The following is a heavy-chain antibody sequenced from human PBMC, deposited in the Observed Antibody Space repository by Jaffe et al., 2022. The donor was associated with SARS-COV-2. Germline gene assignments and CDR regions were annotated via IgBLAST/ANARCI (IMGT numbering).Heavy chain of an antibody. D-gene: IGHD2-2*01. Sequence: QVQLVQSGAEVKKPGASVKVSCKASGYTFTSYDINWVRQATGQGLEWMGWMNPNSGNTGYAQKFQGRVTMTRNTSISTAYMELSSLRSEDTAVYYCARALRYQLRKAADYYYYMDVWGKGTTVTVSS. CDR3: ARALRYQLRKAADYYYYMDV. CDR1: GYTFTSYD. CDR2: MNPNSGNT. J-gene: IGHJ6*03. V-gene: IGHV1-8*01.